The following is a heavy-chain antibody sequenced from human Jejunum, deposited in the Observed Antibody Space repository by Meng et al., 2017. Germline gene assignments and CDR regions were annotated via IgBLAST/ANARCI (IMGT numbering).Heavy chain of an antibody. CDR1: GGSLSAYY. Sequence: QVQLQQWGAGLLKPSETLSLTCAVYGGSLSAYYWSWIRQPPGKVLEWIGEINHNGDTNYNPSLKSRVTMSIDTSKIQFSLKLSSVTAADAAVYYCARYGGSGSYWHFDPWGRGTLVTVSS. J-gene: IGHJ2*01. CDR3: ARYGGSGSYWHFDP. CDR2: INHNGDT. D-gene: IGHD3-10*01. V-gene: IGHV4-34*01.